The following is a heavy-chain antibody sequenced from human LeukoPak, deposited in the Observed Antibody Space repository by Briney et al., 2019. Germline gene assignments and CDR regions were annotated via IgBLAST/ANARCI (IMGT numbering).Heavy chain of an antibody. D-gene: IGHD6-13*01. CDR2: IYYSGST. J-gene: IGHJ4*02. Sequence: SETLSLTCTVSGGSFSSSSYYWGWIRQPPGKGLEWIGSIYYSGSTYYNPSLKSRVTISVDTSKNQFSLKLSSVTAADTAVYYCARFPGYSSSHHDYWGQGTLVTVSS. CDR1: GGSFSSSSYY. CDR3: ARFPGYSSSHHDY. V-gene: IGHV4-39*01.